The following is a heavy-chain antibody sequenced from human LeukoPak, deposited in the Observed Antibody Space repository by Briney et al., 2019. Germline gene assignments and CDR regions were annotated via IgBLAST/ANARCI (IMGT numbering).Heavy chain of an antibody. V-gene: IGHV3-21*01. D-gene: IGHD4-17*01. CDR3: ARDREAVDYGDYDFDY. CDR1: GFTFSSYS. J-gene: IGHJ4*02. CDR2: ISSSSSYI. Sequence: GGSLRLSCAASGFTFSSYSMNWVRQAPGKGLEWVSSISSSSSYIYYADSVKGRFTISRDNAKNSLYLQMNSLRAEDTAVYYCARDREAVDYGDYDFDYWGQGTLVTVSS.